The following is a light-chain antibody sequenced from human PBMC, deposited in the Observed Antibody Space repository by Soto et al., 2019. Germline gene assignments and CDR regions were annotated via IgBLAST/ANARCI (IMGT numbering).Light chain of an antibody. Sequence: EIVMTQSPATLSVSRGERATLSCRANQAISSNLAWYQQKPGQAPRLLIYGASTRATGIPDRFSGSGSGTEFTLTISSLQSEDFAVYYCQHYNNWLGTFGQGTRLEI. V-gene: IGKV3-15*01. J-gene: IGKJ5*01. CDR2: GAS. CDR3: QHYNNWLGT. CDR1: QAISSN.